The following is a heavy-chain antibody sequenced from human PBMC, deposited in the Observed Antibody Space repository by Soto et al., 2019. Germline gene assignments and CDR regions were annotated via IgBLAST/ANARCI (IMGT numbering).Heavy chain of an antibody. V-gene: IGHV6-1*01. CDR1: GDSVSSNTAA. D-gene: IGHD6-19*01. CDR3: ARETPRDSGGYYYYAMDV. J-gene: IGHJ6*02. Sequence: SQTLSLTCAISGDSVSSNTAAWYWIRQSPSRGFEWLGRTYYRSKWYSDYAVSVKSRITMKSDTSKNQVSLQLNPVTPEDTAVYYCARETPRDSGGYYYYAMDVWGQGTTVTV. CDR2: TYYRSKWYS.